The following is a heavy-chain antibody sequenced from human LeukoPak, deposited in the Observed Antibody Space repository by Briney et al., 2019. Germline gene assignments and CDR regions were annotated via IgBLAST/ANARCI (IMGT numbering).Heavy chain of an antibody. Sequence: PSETLSLTCTVSGGSISSYYWSWIRQPPGKGLEWIGYIYYSGSTYYNPSLKSRLIMSVDMSKNQFSLSLNSLTAADSAVYYCARAAVDKNSWYFFDYWGQGTLVTVSS. D-gene: IGHD2/OR15-2a*01. CDR2: IYYSGST. J-gene: IGHJ4*02. CDR3: ARAAVDKNSWYFFDY. V-gene: IGHV4-59*08. CDR1: GGSISSYY.